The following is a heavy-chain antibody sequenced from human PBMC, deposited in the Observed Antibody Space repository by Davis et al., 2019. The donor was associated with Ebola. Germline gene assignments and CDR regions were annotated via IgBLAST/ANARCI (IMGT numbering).Heavy chain of an antibody. CDR1: GGSISSSSYY. CDR2: IYYSGST. J-gene: IGHJ1*01. CDR3: ARTPFAIGYFQH. Sequence: PSETLSLTCTVSGGSISSSSYYWGWIRQPPGKGLEWIGSIYYSGSTYYNSSLKSRVTISVDTSKNQFSLKLSSVIAADTAVYYCARTPFAIGYFQHWGQGTLVTVSS. V-gene: IGHV4-39*07. D-gene: IGHD2-21*01.